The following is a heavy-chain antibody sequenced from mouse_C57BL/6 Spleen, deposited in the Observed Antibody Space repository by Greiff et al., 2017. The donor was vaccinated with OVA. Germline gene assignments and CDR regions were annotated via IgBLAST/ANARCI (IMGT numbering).Heavy chain of an antibody. J-gene: IGHJ2*01. V-gene: IGHV1-50*01. CDR3: ARHYGSSYPLSYLDY. D-gene: IGHD1-1*01. CDR2: IDPSDSYT. Sequence: QVQLQQPGAELVKPGASVKLSCKASGYTFTSYWMQWVKQRPGQGLEWIGEIDPSDSYTNYNQKFKGKATLTVDTSSSTAYMQLSSLTSEDSAVYYCARHYGSSYPLSYLDYWGQGTTLTVSS. CDR1: GYTFTSYW.